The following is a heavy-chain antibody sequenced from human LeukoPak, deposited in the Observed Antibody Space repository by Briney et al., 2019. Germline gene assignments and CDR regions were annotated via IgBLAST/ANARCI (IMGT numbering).Heavy chain of an antibody. CDR3: ARDGGYQLLWPTGGYYYGMDV. D-gene: IGHD2-2*01. J-gene: IGHJ6*02. Sequence: GGSLRLSCAASGFTFSSYGMHWVRQAPGKGLEWVAVISFDGSFKYYADSVKGRFTISRDNSKNTLYLQMNSLRAEDTAVYYCARDGGYQLLWPTGGYYYGMDVWGQGTTVTVSS. CDR1: GFTFSSYG. V-gene: IGHV3-30*03. CDR2: ISFDGSFK.